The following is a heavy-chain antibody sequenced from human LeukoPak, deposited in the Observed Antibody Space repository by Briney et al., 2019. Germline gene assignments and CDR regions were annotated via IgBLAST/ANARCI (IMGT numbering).Heavy chain of an antibody. D-gene: IGHD6-6*01. CDR3: ASTLSSSPH. V-gene: IGHV3-33*03. J-gene: IGHJ4*02. CDR2: IWYDGSNK. Sequence: PGGSLRLSCEASGFSFSSDGMHWVRQAPGKGLEWVAVIWYDGSNKYYSDSAKGRFTISRDNSKHTLYLQMTSLRVEDTAVYYCASTLSSSPHWGRGTLVTVSS. CDR1: GFSFSSDG.